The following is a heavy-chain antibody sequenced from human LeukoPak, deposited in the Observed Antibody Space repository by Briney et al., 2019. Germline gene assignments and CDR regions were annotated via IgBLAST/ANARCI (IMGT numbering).Heavy chain of an antibody. Sequence: GGSLRLSCAASGFTFSDYYMSWIRQAPGKGLEWVSYISSSSSYTNCADSVKGRFTISRDNAKNSLYLQMNSLRAEDTAVYYCARDGDGPRGKDYYYYGMDVWGQGTTVTVSS. V-gene: IGHV3-11*05. J-gene: IGHJ6*02. CDR3: ARDGDGPRGKDYYYYGMDV. CDR2: ISSSSSYT. CDR1: GFTFSDYY. D-gene: IGHD5-24*01.